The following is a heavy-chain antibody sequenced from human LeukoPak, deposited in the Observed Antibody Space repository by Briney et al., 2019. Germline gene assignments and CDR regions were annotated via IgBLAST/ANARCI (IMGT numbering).Heavy chain of an antibody. D-gene: IGHD3-3*01. CDR2: ISSSSSCT. CDR1: GFTFSSYR. CDR3: ARDPNTYYDFWSGSNWFDP. V-gene: IGHV3-21*01. J-gene: IGHJ5*02. Sequence: GGSLSLSWAASGFTFSSYRMNWVSQAPGKGLEWVSSISSSSSCTYYQDSVRGRFTISRDNSKNTLYLQMNILRAEDTAVYYCARDPNTYYDFWSGSNWFDPWGQGTLVSVSS.